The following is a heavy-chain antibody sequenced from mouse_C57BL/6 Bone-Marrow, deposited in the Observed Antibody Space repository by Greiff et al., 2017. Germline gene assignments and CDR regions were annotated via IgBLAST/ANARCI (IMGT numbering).Heavy chain of an antibody. J-gene: IGHJ1*03. CDR1: GFNIKDDY. CDR3: TTFDYGSPFDV. CDR2: IDPENGDT. V-gene: IGHV14-4*01. Sequence: EVQLQQSGAELVRPGASVKLSCTASGFNIKDDYMNWVKQRPEQGLEWIGGIDPENGDTEYASKFQGKATITADTSSNTAYLQLSSLTSEDTAVYYCTTFDYGSPFDVWGKGTTVTVSS. D-gene: IGHD1-1*01.